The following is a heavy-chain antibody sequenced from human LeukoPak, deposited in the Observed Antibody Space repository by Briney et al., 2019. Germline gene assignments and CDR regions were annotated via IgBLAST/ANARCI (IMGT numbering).Heavy chain of an antibody. CDR3: AKDLRGNGYYMDV. J-gene: IGHJ6*03. V-gene: IGHV3-23*01. D-gene: IGHD2-8*01. CDR2: ISGNGGST. CDR1: GLTFSSYA. Sequence: GGSLRLSCAASGLTFSSYAMSWVRQAPGKGLEWVSAISGNGGSTYYADSVKGRFTISRDNSKNRLYLQMNSLRAEDTAVYYCAKDLRGNGYYMDVWGKGTTVTVSS.